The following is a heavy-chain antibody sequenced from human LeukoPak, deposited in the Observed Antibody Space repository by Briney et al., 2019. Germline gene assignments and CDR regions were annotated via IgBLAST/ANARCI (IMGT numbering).Heavy chain of an antibody. V-gene: IGHV3-9*01. D-gene: IGHD5-12*01. CDR2: INWNSDSI. J-gene: IGHJ4*02. Sequence: GGSLRLSCAVSGFTFDDYAMHSVRQVPGKGLEWVSGINWNSDSIGYADSVKGRFTTSRDNAKNSLYLQMNSLRAEDTALYYCAIDGGGDSGYGNFDYWGQGTLVTVSS. CDR1: GFTFDDYA. CDR3: AIDGGGDSGYGNFDY.